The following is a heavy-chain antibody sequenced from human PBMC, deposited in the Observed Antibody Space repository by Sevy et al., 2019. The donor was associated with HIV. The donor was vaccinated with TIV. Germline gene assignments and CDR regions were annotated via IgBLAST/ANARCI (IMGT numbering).Heavy chain of an antibody. Sequence: GGSLRLSCTASGFTFGDYCMSWVRQAPGKGLEWVAFLKSDVYSGTVDHAASVRGRFVISRDDSKTIAYLQMNDLKTEDTGAYYCTRWKAAQSIFDYWGQGALVTVSS. CDR3: TRWKAAQSIFDY. CDR2: LKSDVYSGTV. CDR1: GFTFGDYC. D-gene: IGHD6-13*01. J-gene: IGHJ4*02. V-gene: IGHV3-49*04.